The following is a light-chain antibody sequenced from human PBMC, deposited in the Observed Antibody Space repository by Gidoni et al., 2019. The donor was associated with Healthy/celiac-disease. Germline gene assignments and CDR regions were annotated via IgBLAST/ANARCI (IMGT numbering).Light chain of an antibody. V-gene: IGKV1-39*01. J-gene: IGKJ3*01. CDR3: QQSYSTPLT. CDR2: AAS. Sequence: IQLPQSPSSLAASVGDRVTITCRASQSISSYLNWYQQKPGKAPKPLIYAASSLQSGGPSRFSGSGSGTDFTLTISSLHPEDFATYYCQQSYSTPLTFGPGTKVDIK. CDR1: QSISSY.